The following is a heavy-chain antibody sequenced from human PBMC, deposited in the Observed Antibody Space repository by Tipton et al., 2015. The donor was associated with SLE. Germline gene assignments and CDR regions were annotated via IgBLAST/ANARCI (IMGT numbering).Heavy chain of an antibody. J-gene: IGHJ4*02. CDR3: VRTLYYYGSGSSGDY. CDR2: INPNSGGT. V-gene: IGHV1-2*02. D-gene: IGHD3-10*01. CDR1: GYTFTEYY. Sequence: QSGAEVKKPGASVKVSCKTSGYTFTEYYIHWVRQAPGRGLEWMGWINPNSGGTDYAQKFQDRVTMTRDTSISTVYMDLSRLRSDDTAVYYCVRTLYYYGSGSSGDYWGQGTLVTVS.